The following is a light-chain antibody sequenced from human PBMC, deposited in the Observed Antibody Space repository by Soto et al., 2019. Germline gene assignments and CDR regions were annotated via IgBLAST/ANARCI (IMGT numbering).Light chain of an antibody. CDR2: KAS. CDR1: HSIDSW. CDR3: QHYNSYSEA. V-gene: IGKV1-5*03. Sequence: DIQMTQSPSNLSASVGDRVTITCLASHSIDSWLAWHQHKPGKAPKLLISKASTLKSGVPSRFSGSGSGTEFTLTISILQPDDFATYYCQHYNSYSEAFGQGTKVDIK. J-gene: IGKJ1*01.